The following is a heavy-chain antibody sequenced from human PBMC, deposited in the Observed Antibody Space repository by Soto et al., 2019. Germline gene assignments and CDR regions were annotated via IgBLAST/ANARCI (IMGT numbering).Heavy chain of an antibody. Sequence: QVQLVQSGAEVKKPGSSVKVSCKTSGVTFSNYGFSWVRQARGQGLEWMGGIIATFGTADYPQKFQDRVTITADISTSIFYMELSRLRAEDTAVYYCVSAGDVAALSRKYYFHYWGQGTQVTVSS. CDR3: VSAGDVAALSRKYYFHY. CDR1: GVTFSNYG. D-gene: IGHD6-6*01. CDR2: IIATFGTA. V-gene: IGHV1-69*06. J-gene: IGHJ4*02.